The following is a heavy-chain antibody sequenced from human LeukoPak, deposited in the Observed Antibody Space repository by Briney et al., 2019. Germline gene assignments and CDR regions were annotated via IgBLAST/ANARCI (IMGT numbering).Heavy chain of an antibody. D-gene: IGHD3-3*01. Sequence: SQTLSLTCTVSGGSISSGGYYWSWIRQHPGKGLEWIGYIYYSGSTYYNPSLKSRVTISVDTSKNQFSLKLSSVTAADTAVYYCARVIWSGYSYFDYWGQGTLVTVSS. CDR2: IYYSGST. CDR1: GGSISSGGYY. CDR3: ARVIWSGYSYFDY. J-gene: IGHJ4*02. V-gene: IGHV4-31*03.